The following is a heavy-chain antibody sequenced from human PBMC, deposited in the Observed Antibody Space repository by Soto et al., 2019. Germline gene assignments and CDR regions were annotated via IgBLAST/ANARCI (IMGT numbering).Heavy chain of an antibody. Sequence: SETLSLTCTVSGGSISGYYWAWVRQPPERGLEWIGYIYYGGSTSSNPSLKSRVTISLETSKSQFSLRLISVTAADTAIYFCAREGNLGRWLQPLDFWGQGTLVTVSS. J-gene: IGHJ4*02. CDR1: GGSISGYY. V-gene: IGHV4-59*01. CDR3: AREGNLGRWLQPLDF. D-gene: IGHD5-12*01. CDR2: IYYGGST.